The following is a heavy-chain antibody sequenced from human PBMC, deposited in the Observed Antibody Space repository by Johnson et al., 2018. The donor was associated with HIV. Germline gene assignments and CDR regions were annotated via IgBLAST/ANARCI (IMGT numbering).Heavy chain of an antibody. Sequence: VQLVESGGGLVKPGGSLRLSCAASGFTFSDYYMSWIRQAPGKGLEWVSYIASSDSPIYYADSVKGRFTISRDNSKNSLYLQMNTLRAEDTAVYYGARGRGFQCLEWPTGLWSAFDIWGQGTMVTVSS. V-gene: IGHV3-11*04. D-gene: IGHD3-3*01. CDR3: ARGRGFQCLEWPTGLWSAFDI. CDR2: IASSDSPI. CDR1: GFTFSDYY. J-gene: IGHJ3*02.